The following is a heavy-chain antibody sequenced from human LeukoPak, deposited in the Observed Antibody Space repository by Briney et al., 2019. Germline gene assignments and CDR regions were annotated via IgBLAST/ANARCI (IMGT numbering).Heavy chain of an antibody. D-gene: IGHD5-12*01. V-gene: IGHV4-38-2*02. CDR1: GYSISSAYY. Sequence: SETLSLTCNVSGYSISSAYYWGWIRQPPGKGLEWIGNIYHSGSTYYNPSLKSRVTISVDTSKNQFSLKLSSVTAADTAVYYCARGPSGYHNTGGQGTLVTVSS. CDR2: IYHSGST. J-gene: IGHJ4*02. CDR3: ARGPSGYHNT.